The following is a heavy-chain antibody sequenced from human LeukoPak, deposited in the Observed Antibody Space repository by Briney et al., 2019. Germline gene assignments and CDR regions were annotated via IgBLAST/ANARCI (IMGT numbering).Heavy chain of an antibody. D-gene: IGHD7-27*01. CDR2: INPYTGDT. V-gene: IGHV1-2*02. CDR1: GYTFTDFY. J-gene: IGHJ4*02. CDR3: ARDLHWGPDY. Sequence: ASVKVSCKASGYTFTDFYMHWVRQAPGQVLEWMGWINPYTGDTNYAQKFQGRVAVTRDMSINTAYMEVSRLRSDDTAVYYCARDLHWGPDYWGQGTLVTVSS.